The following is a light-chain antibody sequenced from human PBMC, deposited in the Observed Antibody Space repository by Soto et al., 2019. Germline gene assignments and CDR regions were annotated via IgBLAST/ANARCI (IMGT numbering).Light chain of an antibody. CDR1: QSVSSSY. CDR3: QQYGSALYT. J-gene: IGKJ2*01. CDR2: AAS. Sequence: EVVLTQSPGTLSLSPGERATLSCRASQSVSSSYLAWYQQKPGQAPRLLLYAASTRAAGIPDRFSGGGSGTDFTLTISRLEPEDFAVYYCQQYGSALYTFGQGTKLEVK. V-gene: IGKV3-20*01.